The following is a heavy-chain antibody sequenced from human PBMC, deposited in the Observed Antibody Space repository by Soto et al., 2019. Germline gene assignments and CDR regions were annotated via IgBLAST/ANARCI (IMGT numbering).Heavy chain of an antibody. Sequence: ETLSLTCTVSGGSISSYYWSWIRQPPGKGLEWIGYIYYSGSTNYNPSLKSRVTISVDTSKNQFSLKLSSVTAADTAVYYCARHKGYSSGPLLLYYFDYWGQGTLVTVSS. CDR1: GGSISSYY. V-gene: IGHV4-59*08. CDR3: ARHKGYSSGPLLLYYFDY. D-gene: IGHD6-19*01. CDR2: IYYSGST. J-gene: IGHJ4*02.